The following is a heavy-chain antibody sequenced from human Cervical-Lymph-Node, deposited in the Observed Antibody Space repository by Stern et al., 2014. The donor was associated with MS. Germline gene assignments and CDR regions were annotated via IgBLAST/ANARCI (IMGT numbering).Heavy chain of an antibody. CDR2: INPRDATT. CDR3: VREGESLKNFDY. J-gene: IGHJ4*02. V-gene: IGHV1-46*01. CDR1: GNILTRYY. Sequence: QVQLMQSGAEVKEPGASVKLSCKPSGNILTRYYMHWVRQAPGQGLEWVALINPRDATTNYAQKFRGRVTMTRDTSTSTVYMELTSLRSEDTAVYYCVREGESLKNFDYWGQGTLVTVSS.